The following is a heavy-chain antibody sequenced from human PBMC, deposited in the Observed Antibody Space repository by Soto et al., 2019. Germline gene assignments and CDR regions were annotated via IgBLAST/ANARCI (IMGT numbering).Heavy chain of an antibody. CDR2: IYSGGST. D-gene: IGHD5-18*01. CDR3: ARAGDTAMVSGAFDI. CDR1: GFAGSSNY. Sequence: WGSLRVSCAASGFAGSSNYVGAVRQATGKGLEWVSVIYSGGSTYYADSVKGRFTISRHNSKNTLYLQMNSLRAEDTAVYYCARAGDTAMVSGAFDIWGQGTMVTVSS. V-gene: IGHV3-53*04. J-gene: IGHJ3*02.